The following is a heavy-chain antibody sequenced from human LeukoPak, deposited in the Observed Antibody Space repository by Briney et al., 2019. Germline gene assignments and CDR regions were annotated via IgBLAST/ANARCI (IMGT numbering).Heavy chain of an antibody. CDR1: GYTFTSYG. D-gene: IGHD3-9*01. V-gene: IGHV1-18*01. CDR2: ISTYNGNT. J-gene: IGHJ4*02. Sequence: ASVKVSCKASGYTFTSYGISWVRQAPGQGLEWMGWISTYNGNTNYAQKLQGRVTMTTDTSTTTAYMELRSLTSDDTAVYYCARGGDGDILTGLVFDYWGQGTLVTVSS. CDR3: ARGGDGDILTGLVFDY.